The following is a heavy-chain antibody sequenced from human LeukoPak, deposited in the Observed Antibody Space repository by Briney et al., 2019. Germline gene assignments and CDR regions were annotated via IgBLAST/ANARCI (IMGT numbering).Heavy chain of an antibody. CDR2: ISNSSSYI. J-gene: IGHJ4*02. V-gene: IGHV3-21*01. CDR1: GFTFSSYS. Sequence: GSPRLSCAASGFTFSSYSMNWVLQAPGKGLEWVSSISNSSSYIYYADSVKGRFTISRDNAKNSLYLQMNSLRAEDTAVYYCARDLREGVFDYWGQGILVTVSS. D-gene: IGHD3-10*01. CDR3: ARDLREGVFDY.